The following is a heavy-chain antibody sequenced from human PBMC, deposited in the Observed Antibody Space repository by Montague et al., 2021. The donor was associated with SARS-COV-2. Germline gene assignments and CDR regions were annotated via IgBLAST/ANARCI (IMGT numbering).Heavy chain of an antibody. CDR1: GDSVSSNSAA. CDR3: SSGRMVPYSSSWTTLYYYYGMDA. Sequence: CAISGDSVSSNSAAWNWLRQSPSIGLEWLGRTYYRSKWYNDYAVSVKSRITINPDTSKNQLSLQLNSVTPEDTAVYYCSSGRMVPYSSSWTTLYYYYGMDAWDPGTTVHVSS. D-gene: IGHD6-13*01. V-gene: IGHV6-1*01. J-gene: IGHJ6*02. CDR2: TYYRSKWYN.